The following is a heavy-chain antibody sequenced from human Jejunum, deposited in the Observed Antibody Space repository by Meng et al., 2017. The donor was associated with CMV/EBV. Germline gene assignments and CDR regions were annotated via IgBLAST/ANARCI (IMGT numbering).Heavy chain of an antibody. V-gene: IGHV4-39*07. CDR1: SSSYD. J-gene: IGHJ4*02. D-gene: IGHD3-3*01. Sequence: SSSYDWGWIRQPPGKGLEWIGSIYYSGSTYYNPSLKSRVTISVDTSKNQFSLKLSSVTAADTAVYYCARFRGIQYYDFWSGYPDYWGQGTLVTVSS. CDR2: IYYSGST. CDR3: ARFRGIQYYDFWSGYPDY.